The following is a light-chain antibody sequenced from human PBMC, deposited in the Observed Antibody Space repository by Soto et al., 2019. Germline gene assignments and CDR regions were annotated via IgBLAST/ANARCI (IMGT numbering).Light chain of an antibody. Sequence: DIVMTQSPDSLAVSLGERATFNCKSSQSVLYSSNNKNYLAWYQQKPGQPPKLLIYWASTRESGVPDRFSGSGSGTDFTLTISSLQAEDVAVYYCQQCYSTPYTFGQGTKLEI. CDR1: QSVLYSSNNKNY. CDR2: WAS. V-gene: IGKV4-1*01. CDR3: QQCYSTPYT. J-gene: IGKJ2*01.